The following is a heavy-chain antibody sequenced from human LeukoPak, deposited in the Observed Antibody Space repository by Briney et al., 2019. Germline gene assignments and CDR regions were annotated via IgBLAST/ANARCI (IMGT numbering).Heavy chain of an antibody. CDR1: GYSISSGYY. CDR2: IYHSGST. V-gene: IGHV4-38-2*02. J-gene: IGHJ4*02. D-gene: IGHD3-16*01. CDR3: ARTTHLGGYYFDY. Sequence: SETLSLTCTVSGYSISSGYYWGWIRQPPGKGLEWIGSIYHSGSTYYNPSLKSRVTISVDTSKNQFSLKLSSVTAADTAVYYCARTTHLGGYYFDYWGQGTLVTVSS.